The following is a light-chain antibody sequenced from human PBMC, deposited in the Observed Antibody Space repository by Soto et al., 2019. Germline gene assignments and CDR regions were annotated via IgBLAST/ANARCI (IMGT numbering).Light chain of an antibody. CDR2: DDS. CDR3: PQYNTYAT. CDR1: QTITRW. V-gene: IGKV1-5*01. J-gene: IGKJ5*01. Sequence: EIQMTQYPSTLSASVGDRFTSTRRASQTITRWMAWYQQKPWKSPKLLIYDDSTLKTGVPSRFSGSGSGSEFNFTITGLQPDDFATYFCPQYNTYATVGPGTRLEIK.